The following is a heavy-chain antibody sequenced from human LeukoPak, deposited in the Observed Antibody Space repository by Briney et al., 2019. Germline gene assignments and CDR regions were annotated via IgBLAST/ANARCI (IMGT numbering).Heavy chain of an antibody. Sequence: SQTLSLTCTVSGGSISSGDYYWSWIRQPPGKGLEWIGYIYYSGSTYYNPSLKSRVTISVDTSKNQFSLKLSSVTAADTAVYYCASGGRGWLNWFDPWGQGTLVTVSS. CDR1: GGSISSGDYY. V-gene: IGHV4-30-4*01. J-gene: IGHJ5*02. CDR2: IYYSGST. D-gene: IGHD5-12*01. CDR3: ASGGRGWLNWFDP.